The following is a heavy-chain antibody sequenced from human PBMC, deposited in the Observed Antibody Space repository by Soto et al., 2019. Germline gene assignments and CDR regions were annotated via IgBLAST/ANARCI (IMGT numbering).Heavy chain of an antibody. CDR1: GFSFSTYA. Sequence: LRLSCAASGFSFSTYAISWVRQAPGKGLEWVSTISSSDSGGFTYHADSVKGRFSISRDTSKNQFSLQLNPVSPEDTAVYYCARQRSSSAFYHGMDVWGQGTTVTVSS. CDR2: ISSSDSGGFT. CDR3: ARQRSSSAFYHGMDV. V-gene: IGHV3-23*01. J-gene: IGHJ6*02. D-gene: IGHD6-19*01.